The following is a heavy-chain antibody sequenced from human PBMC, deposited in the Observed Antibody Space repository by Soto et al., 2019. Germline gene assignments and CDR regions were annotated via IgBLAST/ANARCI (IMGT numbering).Heavy chain of an antibody. D-gene: IGHD3-3*01. Sequence: EVQLLESGGGLVQPGGSLRLSCAASGFTFSSYAMSWVRQAPGKGLEWVSAISGSGGSTYYADSVKGRFTISRDNSKNTLYLQMNSLRAEDTAVYYCARDIIDFWSGYSDWGMDVWGQGTTVTVSS. CDR2: ISGSGGST. V-gene: IGHV3-23*01. CDR1: GFTFSSYA. CDR3: ARDIIDFWSGYSDWGMDV. J-gene: IGHJ6*02.